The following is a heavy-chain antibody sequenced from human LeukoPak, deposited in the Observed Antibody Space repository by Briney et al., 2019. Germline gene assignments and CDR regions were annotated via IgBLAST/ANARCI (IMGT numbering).Heavy chain of an antibody. CDR2: INHCGST. J-gene: IGHJ4*02. D-gene: IGHD3-9*01. V-gene: IGHV4-34*01. CDR1: GGSFSGYY. Sequence: SETLSLTCAVYGGSFSGYYWSWIRQPPGKGLEWIGEINHCGSTNYNPSLKSRVTISVDTSKNQFSLKLSSVTAADTAVYYCARGRGRENYDILTGYSYSFPFDYWGQGTLVTVSS. CDR3: ARGRGRENYDILTGYSYSFPFDY.